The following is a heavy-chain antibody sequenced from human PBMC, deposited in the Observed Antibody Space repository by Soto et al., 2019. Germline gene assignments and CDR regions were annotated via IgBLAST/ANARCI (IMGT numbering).Heavy chain of an antibody. CDR1: GGSISSSSYY. J-gene: IGHJ1*01. CDR3: ARHGDSSEDFQH. D-gene: IGHD3-22*01. Sequence: PSETLSLTCTVSGGSISSSSYYWGWIRQPPGKGLEWIGSIYYSGSTYYNPSLKSRVTISVDTSKNQFSLKLSSVTAADTAVYYCARHGDSSEDFQHWGQGTQVTVSS. CDR2: IYYSGST. V-gene: IGHV4-39*01.